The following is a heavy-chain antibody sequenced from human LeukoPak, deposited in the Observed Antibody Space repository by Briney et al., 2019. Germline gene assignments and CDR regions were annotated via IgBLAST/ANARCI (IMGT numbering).Heavy chain of an antibody. J-gene: IGHJ4*02. D-gene: IGHD3-9*01. Sequence: PGGSLRLSCSASGFTFTNYAMHWVRQAPGKGLEYVSVISSDGDSTYYADSVKGRFTISRDNSRNTLFLQMSNLRAEDTAVYYCVKGTLGVTGYYNYRGQGTLVTVSS. V-gene: IGHV3-64D*06. CDR1: GFTFTNYA. CDR3: VKGTLGVTGYYNY. CDR2: ISSDGDST.